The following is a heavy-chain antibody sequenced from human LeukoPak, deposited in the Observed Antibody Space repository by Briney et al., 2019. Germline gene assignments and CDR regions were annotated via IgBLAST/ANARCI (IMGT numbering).Heavy chain of an antibody. J-gene: IGHJ6*02. CDR2: IIPIFGTA. D-gene: IGHD3-3*01. V-gene: IGHV1-69*01. Sequence: EASVKVSCKASGGTFSSYAISWVRQAPGQGLEWMGGIIPIFGTANYAQKFQGRVTITADESTSTAYMELSSLRSEDTAVYYCARDRTYYDFWSGYYRDYYYYGMDVWGQGTTVTVSS. CDR1: GGTFSSYA. CDR3: ARDRTYYDFWSGYYRDYYYYGMDV.